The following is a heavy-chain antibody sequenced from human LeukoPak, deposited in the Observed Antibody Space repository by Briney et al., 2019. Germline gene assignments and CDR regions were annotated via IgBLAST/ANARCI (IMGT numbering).Heavy chain of an antibody. J-gene: IGHJ5*02. CDR2: IYYSGST. CDR3: ARDRRDGYMVAFGP. CDR1: GGSISSHY. Sequence: SETLSLTCTVSGGSISSHYWSWIRQPPGKGLEWIGYIYYSGSTNYNPSLKSRVTISVDTSKNQFSLKLSSVTAADTAVYYCARDRRDGYMVAFGPWGQGTLVTVSS. V-gene: IGHV4-59*11. D-gene: IGHD5-24*01.